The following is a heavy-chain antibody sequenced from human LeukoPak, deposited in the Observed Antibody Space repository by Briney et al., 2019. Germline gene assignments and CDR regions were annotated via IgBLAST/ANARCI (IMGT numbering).Heavy chain of an antibody. CDR3: ARVAYCSSTSCFNWFDP. CDR2: IIPIFGTA. V-gene: IGHV1-69*05. J-gene: IGHJ5*02. D-gene: IGHD2-2*01. Sequence: ASVKVSCKASGGTFISYAISWVRQAPGQGLEWMGGIIPIFGTANYAQKFQGRVTITTDESTSTAYMELSSLRSEDTAVYYCARVAYCSSTSCFNWFDPWGQGTLVTVSS. CDR1: GGTFISYA.